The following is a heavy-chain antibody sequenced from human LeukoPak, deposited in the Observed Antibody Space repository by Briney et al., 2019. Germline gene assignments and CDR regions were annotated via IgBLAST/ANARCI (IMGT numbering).Heavy chain of an antibody. CDR2: MNPNTGNT. D-gene: IGHD3-10*01. CDR1: GYTFTGYY. CDR3: ARKFLGSRGYYFDY. J-gene: IGHJ4*02. Sequence: GASVKVPCKASGYTFTGYYMHWVRQATGQGLEWMGWMNPNTGNTGYAQKFQGRVTMTRDTSISTAYMELSSLRSDDTAVYYCARKFLGSRGYYFDYWGQGTLVTVSS. V-gene: IGHV1-8*02.